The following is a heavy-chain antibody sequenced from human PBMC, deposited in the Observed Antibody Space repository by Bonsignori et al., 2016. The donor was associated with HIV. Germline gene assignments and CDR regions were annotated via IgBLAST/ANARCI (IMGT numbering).Heavy chain of an antibody. V-gene: IGHV3-11*04. D-gene: IGHD5-18*01. Sequence: QVQLVESGGGLVKPGGSLRLSCAGSGFTFSDYYMSWIRQAPGKGLEFISYISSYGSMMYYGDSVKGRFTISRDNAHNSLYLQLNSLRAEDTAVYYCARKDTSMDALDSWGQGTLVTVSS. J-gene: IGHJ4*02. CDR3: ARKDTSMDALDS. CDR1: GFTFSDYY. CDR2: ISSYGSMM.